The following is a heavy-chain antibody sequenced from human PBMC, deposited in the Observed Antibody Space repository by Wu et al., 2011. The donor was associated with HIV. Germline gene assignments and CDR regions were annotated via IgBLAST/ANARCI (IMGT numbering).Heavy chain of an antibody. V-gene: IGHV1-69*14. CDR1: GGTFSGHS. CDR2: MVPMFGRL. D-gene: IGHD5-12*01. J-gene: IGHJ4*02. Sequence: QVQLVQSGAEVKKPGSSVKVSCKASGGTFSGHSLSWVRQAPGQGLEWMGGMVPMFGRLDYAQKFRGRVTITADKSTSTAYMELSSLRSEDTAVYYCARDLGAYSGYDLGELGYWGQGTLVTVSS. CDR3: ARDLGAYSGYDLGELGY.